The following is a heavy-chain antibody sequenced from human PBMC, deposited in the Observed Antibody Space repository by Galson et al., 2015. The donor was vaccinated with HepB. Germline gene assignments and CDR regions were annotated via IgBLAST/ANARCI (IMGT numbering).Heavy chain of an antibody. V-gene: IGHV3-48*03. J-gene: IGHJ4*02. CDR3: AGGPTFDPYFDY. Sequence: SLRLSCAASGFTSSRYEMTWVRQVPGKGLEYVPYISTTSKTIRYADSVKGRFSISRDNAKKSLYLQMNSLRVEDTAIYYCAGGPTFDPYFDYWGQGTLVTVSS. CDR1: GFTSSRYE. D-gene: IGHD2/OR15-2a*01. CDR2: ISTTSKTI.